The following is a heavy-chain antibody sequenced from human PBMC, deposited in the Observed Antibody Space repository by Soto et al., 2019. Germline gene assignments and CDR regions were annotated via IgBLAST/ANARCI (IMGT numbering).Heavy chain of an antibody. CDR3: ARELELSVYYYYGMDV. J-gene: IGHJ6*02. D-gene: IGHD1-7*01. CDR1: GYTFTGYY. V-gene: IGHV1-2*02. Sequence: ASVKVSCKASGYTFTGYYMHWVRQAPGQGLEWMGWINPNSGGTNYAQKFQGRVTMTRDTSISTAYMELSRLRSDDAAVYYCARELELSVYYYYGMDVWGQGTTVTL. CDR2: INPNSGGT.